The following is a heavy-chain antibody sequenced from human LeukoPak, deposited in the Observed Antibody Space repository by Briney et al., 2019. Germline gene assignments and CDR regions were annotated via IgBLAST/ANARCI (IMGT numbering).Heavy chain of an antibody. V-gene: IGHV3-30*18. J-gene: IGHJ4*02. D-gene: IGHD5-18*01. CDR3: AKDRYSYAFEYSDS. Sequence: GGSLRLSCAGSGFTFRNPWMSWVRQAPGKGLQWVAVISYDGNTIHYADSVKGRFIISRDTSKNTLYLQMNSLRAEDTAVYYCAKDRYSYAFEYSDSWGQGTLVTVSS. CDR1: GFTFRNPW. CDR2: ISYDGNTI.